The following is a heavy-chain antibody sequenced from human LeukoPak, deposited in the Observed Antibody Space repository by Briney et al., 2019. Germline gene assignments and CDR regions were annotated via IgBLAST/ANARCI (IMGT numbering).Heavy chain of an antibody. J-gene: IGHJ5*02. V-gene: IGHV4-59*08. D-gene: IGHD1-1*01. CDR3: ARNEGVVFRPTSNWFDP. CDR2: IYYSGST. CDR1: GGSISSYY. Sequence: SETLSLTCTVSGGSISSYYWSWIRQPPGKGLEWIGYIYYSGSTNYNSSLKRRVTISVDTSKNQFSLKLSSVTAADTAVYYCARNEGVVFRPTSNWFDPWGQGTLVTVSS.